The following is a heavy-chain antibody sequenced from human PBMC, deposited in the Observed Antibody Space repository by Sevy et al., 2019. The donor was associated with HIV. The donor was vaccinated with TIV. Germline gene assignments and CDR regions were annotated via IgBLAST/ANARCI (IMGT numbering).Heavy chain of an antibody. CDR1: GFTFSNYA. J-gene: IGHJ4*02. Sequence: GGSLRLSCGASGFTFSNYAMSWVRQAPGKGPEWVSGINNGGSTYYADSVKGRFTISRDNSKKMVFLQMNSLRAEHTAVYYCASGDTTMITDLDYWGQGALVTVSS. CDR2: INNGGST. V-gene: IGHV3-23*01. D-gene: IGHD5-18*01. CDR3: ASGDTTMITDLDY.